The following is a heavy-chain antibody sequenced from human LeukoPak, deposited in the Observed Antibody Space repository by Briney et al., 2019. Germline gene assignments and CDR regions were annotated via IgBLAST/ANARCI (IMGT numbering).Heavy chain of an antibody. CDR3: ARDPDPFSRLSIFDV. CDR2: TYYRSTWYN. CDR1: GDTVSSSSAS. V-gene: IGHV6-1*01. Sequence: SQTLSLTCALSGDTVSSSSASWNWIRQSPSRGLEWLGRTYYRSTWYNDYAVSVKSRITINPDTSKNQFSLQLNSLTPEDTAVYYCARDPDPFSRLSIFDVWGQGTMVTVSS. D-gene: IGHD3-16*02. J-gene: IGHJ3*01.